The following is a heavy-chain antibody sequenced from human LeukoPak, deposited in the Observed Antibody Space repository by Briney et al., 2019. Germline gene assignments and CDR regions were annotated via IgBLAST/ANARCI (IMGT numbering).Heavy chain of an antibody. CDR1: GYTFTSYD. CDR3: ARGPPNWGYDY. V-gene: IGHV1-8*01. J-gene: IGHJ4*02. Sequence: APVKVSCKASGYTFTSYDFNWVRQATGQRPEWMGWMSPNSGDTGYAQKFQDRVTMTRNTSISTAYMELSSLRSDDTAVYYRARGPPNWGYDYWGPGTLVTVSS. CDR2: MSPNSGDT. D-gene: IGHD7-27*01.